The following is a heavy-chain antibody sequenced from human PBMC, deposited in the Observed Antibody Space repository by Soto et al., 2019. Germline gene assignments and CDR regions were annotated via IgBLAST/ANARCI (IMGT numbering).Heavy chain of an antibody. CDR3: ARGPPVWQLAYDAFDI. V-gene: IGHV1-18*01. CDR1: GYTFTSYG. Sequence: ASVKVSCKASGYTFTSYGISWVRQAPGQGLEWMGWISAYNGNTNYAQKLQGRVTMTTDTSTSTAYMELRSLRSDDTAVYYCARGPPVWQLAYDAFDIWGQGTMVTVSS. CDR2: ISAYNGNT. J-gene: IGHJ3*02. D-gene: IGHD6-6*01.